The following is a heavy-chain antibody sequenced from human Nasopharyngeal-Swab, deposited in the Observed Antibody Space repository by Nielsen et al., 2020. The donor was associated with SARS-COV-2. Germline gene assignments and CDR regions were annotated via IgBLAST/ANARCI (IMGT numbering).Heavy chain of an antibody. Sequence: LRLSCAVSGGSISSGGYSWSWIRQPPGKGLEWIGYIYHSGSTYYNPSLKSRVTISVDRSKNQFSLKLSSVTAADTAVYYCARDSSGSLDYWGQGTLATVSS. J-gene: IGHJ4*02. CDR1: GGSISSGGYS. D-gene: IGHD6-19*01. V-gene: IGHV4-30-2*01. CDR2: IYHSGST. CDR3: ARDSSGSLDY.